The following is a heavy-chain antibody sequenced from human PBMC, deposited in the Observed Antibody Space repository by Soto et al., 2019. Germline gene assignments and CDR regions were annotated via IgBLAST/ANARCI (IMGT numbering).Heavy chain of an antibody. CDR1: GFNFDDYA. V-gene: IGHV3-9*01. Sequence: SLRLSCAASGFNFDDYAMHWVRQIPGKGLEWVSGISWESGKIGYADSVKGRFSISRDNAKNSLFLQMNSLRVEDTAFYFCVRGLYFYEDSDYLSFDYWGQGAQVTVSS. J-gene: IGHJ4*02. CDR2: ISWESGKI. CDR3: VRGLYFYEDSDYLSFDY. D-gene: IGHD3-22*01.